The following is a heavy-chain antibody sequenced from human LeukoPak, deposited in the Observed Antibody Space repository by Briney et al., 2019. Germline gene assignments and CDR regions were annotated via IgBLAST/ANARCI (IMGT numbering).Heavy chain of an antibody. CDR1: GYTFTSFG. J-gene: IGHJ4*02. V-gene: IGHV1-18*04. Sequence: ASVKLSCRASGYTFTSFGISWGRQAPGQRLEWMGWFSAYNGNTNFAQKLQGRVTMTTDTSTSTAYMELRSLRSDDTAMFYCVRDLGDQPVGIFFDFWGKGNLVTVFS. CDR3: VRDLGDQPVGIFFDF. D-gene: IGHD3-16*01. CDR2: FSAYNGNT.